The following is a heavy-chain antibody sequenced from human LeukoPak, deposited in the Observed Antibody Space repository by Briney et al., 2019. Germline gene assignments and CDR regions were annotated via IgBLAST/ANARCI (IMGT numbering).Heavy chain of an antibody. V-gene: IGHV1-2*02. Sequence: GASVKVSCKASGYTFTGYYMHWVRQAPGQGLEWMGWINPNSGGTNYAQKFQGRVTMTRDTSISTAYMELSRLRSDDTAVYYCARGLNYYDSSGARDYWGQGTLVTVSS. CDR1: GYTFTGYY. J-gene: IGHJ4*02. D-gene: IGHD3-22*01. CDR2: INPNSGGT. CDR3: ARGLNYYDSSGARDY.